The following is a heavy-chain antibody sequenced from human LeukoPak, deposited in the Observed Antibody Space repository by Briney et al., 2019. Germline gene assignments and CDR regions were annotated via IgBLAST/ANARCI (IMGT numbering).Heavy chain of an antibody. D-gene: IGHD6-13*01. CDR2: ISYDGSNK. J-gene: IGHJ4*02. Sequence: GRSLRLSCAASGFAFSTYTMHWVRQAPGKGPEWVAVISYDGSNKYYADSVKGRFTISRDNSKNTLYLQMNSLRAEDTAVYYCAKVEASSWSSFDYWGQGTLVTVSS. CDR3: AKVEASSWSSFDY. V-gene: IGHV3-30*04. CDR1: GFAFSTYT.